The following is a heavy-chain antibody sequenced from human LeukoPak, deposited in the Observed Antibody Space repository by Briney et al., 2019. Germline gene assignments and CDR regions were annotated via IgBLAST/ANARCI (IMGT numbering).Heavy chain of an antibody. Sequence: SETLSLTCAVYGGSFSGYYWSWIRQPPGKGLEWIGEISHSGSTNYNPSLKSRVTISVDTSKNQFSLKLSSVTAADTAVYYCAREKKWELEVGFDYWGQGTLVTVSS. V-gene: IGHV4-34*01. CDR1: GGSFSGYY. CDR2: ISHSGST. D-gene: IGHD1-26*01. J-gene: IGHJ4*02. CDR3: AREKKWELEVGFDY.